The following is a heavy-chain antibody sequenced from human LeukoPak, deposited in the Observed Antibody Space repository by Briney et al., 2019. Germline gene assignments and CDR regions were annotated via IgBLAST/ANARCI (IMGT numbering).Heavy chain of an antibody. CDR2: ISSSGSTI. V-gene: IGHV3-11*01. J-gene: IGHJ4*02. CDR1: GFTFSDYH. CDR3: ARDFRLRLGEYDY. D-gene: IGHD3-16*01. Sequence: GGSLRLSCAASGFTFSDYHMSWIRQAPGKGLEWVSYISSSGSTIYYADSVKGRFTISRDNAKNSLYLQINSLRAEDTAVYYCARDFRLRLGEYDYWGQGTLVTVSS.